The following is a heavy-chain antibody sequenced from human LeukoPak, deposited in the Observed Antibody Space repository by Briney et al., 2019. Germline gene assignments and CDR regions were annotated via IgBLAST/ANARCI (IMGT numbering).Heavy chain of an antibody. J-gene: IGHJ4*02. D-gene: IGHD3-16*02. Sequence: SVKVSCKASGYTFTIYGISWMRPAPGQGLEWMGWISAYNGNTNYAHKLQGRVTMTTDTSTSTAYMELRSLRSDDTAVYYCARDRSSYFDYWGQGTLVTVSS. CDR2: ISAYNGNT. CDR1: GYTFTIYG. CDR3: ARDRSSYFDY. V-gene: IGHV1-18*04.